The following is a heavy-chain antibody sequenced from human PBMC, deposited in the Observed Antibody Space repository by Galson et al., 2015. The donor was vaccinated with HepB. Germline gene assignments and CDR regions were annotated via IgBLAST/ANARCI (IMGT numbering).Heavy chain of an antibody. CDR3: ARDPGFLPSAAGIGWFDP. Sequence: SLRLSCAASGFTFSSYSMNWVRQAPGKGLEWVSSISSSSSYIYYADSVKGRFTISRDNAKNSLYPQMNSLRAEDTAVYYCARDPGFLPSAAGIGWFDPWGQGTLVTVSS. CDR2: ISSSSSYI. V-gene: IGHV3-21*01. D-gene: IGHD6-13*01. CDR1: GFTFSSYS. J-gene: IGHJ5*02.